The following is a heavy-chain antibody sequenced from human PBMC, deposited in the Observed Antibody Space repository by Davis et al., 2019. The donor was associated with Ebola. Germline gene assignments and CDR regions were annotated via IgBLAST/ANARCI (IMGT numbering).Heavy chain of an antibody. CDR3: ARKEGGPNPFDY. J-gene: IGHJ4*02. CDR2: IGTGHDT. Sequence: GESLKISCAASGFIFSNCAMYWVRQAPGKGLEWVSIIGTGHDTYYADSVKGRFTISRDNSKNTMSLQMNGLTVEDTAVYYCARKEGGPNPFDYWGQGTLVTVSP. V-gene: IGHV3-23*01. CDR1: GFIFSNCA. D-gene: IGHD3-16*01.